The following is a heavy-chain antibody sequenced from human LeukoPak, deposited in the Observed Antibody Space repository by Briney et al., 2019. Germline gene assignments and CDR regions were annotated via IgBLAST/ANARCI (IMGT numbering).Heavy chain of an antibody. CDR1: GFTFDDYG. CDR2: INWNGGST. Sequence: GGSLRLSCAASGFTFDDYGMSWVRQAPGKGLEWVSGINWNGGSTGYADSVKGRFTISRDNSKNTLYLQMNSLRAEDTAVYYCAELGITMIGGVWGKGTTVTISS. J-gene: IGHJ6*04. D-gene: IGHD3-10*02. V-gene: IGHV3-20*04. CDR3: AELGITMIGGV.